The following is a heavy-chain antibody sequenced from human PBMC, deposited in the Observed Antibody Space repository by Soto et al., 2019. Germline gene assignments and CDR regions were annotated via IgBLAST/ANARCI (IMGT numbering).Heavy chain of an antibody. CDR2: IYYSGST. J-gene: IGHJ6*03. CDR1: GGSISSSSYY. V-gene: IGHV4-39*01. CDR3: ARLGYTMVHYYYYYMDV. D-gene: IGHD3-10*01. Sequence: SETLSLTCTVSGGSISSSSYYWGWIRQPPGKGLEWIGSIYYSGSTYYNPSLKSRVTISVDTSKNQFSLKLSSVTAADTAVYYCARLGYTMVHYYYYYMDVWGKGTTVTVSS.